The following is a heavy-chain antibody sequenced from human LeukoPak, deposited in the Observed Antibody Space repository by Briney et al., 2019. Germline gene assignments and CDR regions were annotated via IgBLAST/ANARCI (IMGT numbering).Heavy chain of an antibody. Sequence: SETLSLTCTVSGDSISTSNSYWGWIRQPPGKGLEWIGSIYHSGSTYYNPSLKSRVTISVDTSKNQFSLKLSSVTAADTAVYYCARDGSYYGYWGQGTLVTVSS. CDR1: GDSISTSNSY. CDR3: ARDGSYYGY. CDR2: IYHSGST. D-gene: IGHD1-26*01. J-gene: IGHJ4*02. V-gene: IGHV4-39*07.